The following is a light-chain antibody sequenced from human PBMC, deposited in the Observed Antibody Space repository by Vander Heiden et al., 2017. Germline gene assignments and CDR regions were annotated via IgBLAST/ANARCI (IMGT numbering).Light chain of an antibody. Sequence: EIVLTQPPGPVSSSPGERATLSCRASQTVNSNSLAWYQQKPGQAPRLLIYGASSRATGIPDRFSGSGYGTDFTLTISRREPEDFALYYCQQYGSSPRVTFGGGTKVEIK. CDR3: QQYGSSPRVT. V-gene: IGKV3-20*01. J-gene: IGKJ4*01. CDR2: GAS. CDR1: QTVNSNS.